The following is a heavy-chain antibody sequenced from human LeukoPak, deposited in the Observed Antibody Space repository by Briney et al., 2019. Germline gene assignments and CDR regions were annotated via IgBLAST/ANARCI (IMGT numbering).Heavy chain of an antibody. D-gene: IGHD6-19*01. V-gene: IGHV3-20*04. Sequence: GSLRLSCAASGFTFDDYGMSWVRQAPGKGLEWVSGINWNGGTTGYAGSVKGRFTISRDNAKNSLFLQMNSLRAEDTALYYCARDLKGRAVPRTGHYWGQGTLVTVSS. CDR3: ARDLKGRAVPRTGHY. J-gene: IGHJ4*02. CDR1: GFTFDDYG. CDR2: INWNGGTT.